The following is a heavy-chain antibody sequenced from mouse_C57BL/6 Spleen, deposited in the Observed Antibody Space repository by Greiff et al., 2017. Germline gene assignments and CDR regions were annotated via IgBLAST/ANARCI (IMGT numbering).Heavy chain of an antibody. D-gene: IGHD3-2*02. CDR2: ISYDGSN. V-gene: IGHV3-6*01. J-gene: IGHJ4*01. Sequence: EVKLMESGPGLVQPSQSLSLTCSVTGYSITSGYYWNWIRQLPGNKLEWMGYISYDGSNNYNPSLKNPISITRDTSKNQFFLKLNSVTAEDTATYCGAREDAQAYAMDYWGQGTSVTVSS. CDR1: GYSITSGYY. CDR3: AREDAQAYAMDY.